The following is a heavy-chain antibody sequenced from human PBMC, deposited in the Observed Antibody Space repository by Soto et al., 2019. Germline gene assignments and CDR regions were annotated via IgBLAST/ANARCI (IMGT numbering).Heavy chain of an antibody. D-gene: IGHD2-2*02. CDR1: GYTFTSYA. V-gene: IGHV1-3*01. CDR2: INAGNGNT. CDR3: ARDRRYCSSTSCYKYYGMDV. Sequence: GASVKVSCKASGYTFTSYAMHWVRQAPGQRLEWMGWINAGNGNTKYSQKFQGRATITRDTSASTAYMELSSLRSEDTAVYYCARDRRYCSSTSCYKYYGMDVWGQGTTVTVSS. J-gene: IGHJ6*02.